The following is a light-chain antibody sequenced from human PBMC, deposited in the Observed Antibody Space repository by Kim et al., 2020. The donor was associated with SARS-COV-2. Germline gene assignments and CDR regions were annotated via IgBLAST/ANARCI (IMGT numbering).Light chain of an antibody. CDR2: DLN. CDR1: NSDVGSYNY. V-gene: IGLV2-14*03. J-gene: IGLJ1*01. Sequence: QSALTQPASVSESPGQSITISCTGSNSDVGSYNYVSWYQQYPGKAPKLIIYDLNKRPSGISVRFSGSKSGNTASLTISGLQTEDEADYYCIAYTSNSAFAFGTGTKVTVL. CDR3: IAYTSNSAFA.